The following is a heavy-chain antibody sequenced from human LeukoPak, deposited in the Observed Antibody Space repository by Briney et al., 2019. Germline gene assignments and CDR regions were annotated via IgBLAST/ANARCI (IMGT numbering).Heavy chain of an antibody. J-gene: IGHJ5*02. CDR2: IYYSGST. D-gene: IGHD6-19*01. CDR1: GGSISSSSYY. CDR3: ARLRQWLALKYNWFDP. V-gene: IGHV4-39*01. Sequence: SETLSLTCTVSGGSISSSSYYWGWIRQPPGKGLEWIGSIYYSGSTYYNPSLKSRVTISVDTSKNQFSLKLSSVTAADTAVYYCARLRQWLALKYNWFDPWGRGTLVTVSS.